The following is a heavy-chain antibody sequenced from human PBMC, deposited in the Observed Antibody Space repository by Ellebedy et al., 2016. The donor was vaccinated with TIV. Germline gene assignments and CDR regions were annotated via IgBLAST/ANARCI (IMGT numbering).Heavy chain of an antibody. CDR1: GANIDDDS. CDR3: AKGNPLDY. J-gene: IGHJ4*02. Sequence: PGGSLRLSCVVSGANIDDDSMHWVRQPPGKGLQWVSLIIGDGGSRYYIDSVKGRFTISRDNSEKSLYLEMHSVTTEDTALYFCAKGNPLDYWGQGTLVIVSS. V-gene: IGHV3-43*01. CDR2: IIGDGGSR. D-gene: IGHD1-14*01.